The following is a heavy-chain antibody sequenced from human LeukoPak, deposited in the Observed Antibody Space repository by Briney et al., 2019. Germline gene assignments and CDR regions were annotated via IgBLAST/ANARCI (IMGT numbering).Heavy chain of an antibody. D-gene: IGHD6-19*01. CDR3: ATQIAVAGTGFDY. CDR2: IYYSGCT. J-gene: IGHJ4*02. Sequence: PSETLSLTCSVCGGSLSSYYWSWIQQPPGKGGEWIGYIYYSGCTNFNPSLKSRVTHSVDTSKNQFSLKLSSVTAADTAVYYCATQIAVAGTGFDYWGQGTLVTVSS. V-gene: IGHV4-59*01. CDR1: GGSLSSYY.